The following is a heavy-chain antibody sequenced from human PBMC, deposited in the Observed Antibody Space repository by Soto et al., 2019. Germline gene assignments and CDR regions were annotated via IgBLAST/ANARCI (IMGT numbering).Heavy chain of an antibody. D-gene: IGHD6-19*01. Sequence: QVQLLESGPGLVKPSETLSLTCVVSGGSISSNNWWSWVRQPPGKGLEWIGEIYHDGNTNYNPSLKNRVTMSVDKSNNQLSLHITSVAAADTAVYFCARLHPFRVRLALSGGMAFDSWGQGTLVAVSS. CDR3: ARLHPFRVRLALSGGMAFDS. CDR2: IYHDGNT. V-gene: IGHV4-4*02. CDR1: GGSISSNNW. J-gene: IGHJ4*02.